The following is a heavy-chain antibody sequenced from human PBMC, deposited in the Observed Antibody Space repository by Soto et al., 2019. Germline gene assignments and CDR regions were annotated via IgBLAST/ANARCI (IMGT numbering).Heavy chain of an antibody. J-gene: IGHJ6*02. CDR3: ARDKANYGSGSPGGYYYYYYGMDV. CDR1: GYTFTSYG. D-gene: IGHD3-10*01. Sequence: ASVKVSCKASGYTFTSYGISWVRQAPGQGLEWMGWISAYNGNTNYAQKLQGRVTMTTDTSTSTAYMELRSLRSDDTAVYYCARDKANYGSGSPGGYYYYYYGMDVWGQGTTVTVSS. CDR2: ISAYNGNT. V-gene: IGHV1-18*01.